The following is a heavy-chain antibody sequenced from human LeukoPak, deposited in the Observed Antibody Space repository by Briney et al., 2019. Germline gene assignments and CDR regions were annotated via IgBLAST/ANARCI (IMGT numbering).Heavy chain of an antibody. CDR3: ARSAFGGNYFEY. CDR2: IYSGGST. CDR1: GFTVSSNY. V-gene: IGHV3-53*01. J-gene: IGHJ4*02. D-gene: IGHD2-15*01. Sequence: QTGGSLRLSCAASGFTVSSNYMSWVRQAPGKGLEWVSVIYSGGSTYYADSVKGRFTISRDSSKNTLYLQMNSLRAEDTALYYCARSAFGGNYFEYWGQGTLVTVSS.